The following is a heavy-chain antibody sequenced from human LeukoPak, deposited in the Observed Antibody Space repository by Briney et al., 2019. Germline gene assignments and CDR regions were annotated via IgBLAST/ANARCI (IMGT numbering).Heavy chain of an antibody. CDR3: ARQPSIAKTYYYYGMDV. CDR2: MNPNSGNT. V-gene: IGHV1-8*01. Sequence: GASVKVSCKASGYTFTSYDINWVRQATGQGLEWMGWMNPNSGNTGYAQKFQGRVTMTRNTSISTAYMELSSQRSEDTAVYYCARQPSIAKTYYYYGMDVWGQGTTVTVSS. D-gene: IGHD6-6*01. CDR1: GYTFTSYD. J-gene: IGHJ6*02.